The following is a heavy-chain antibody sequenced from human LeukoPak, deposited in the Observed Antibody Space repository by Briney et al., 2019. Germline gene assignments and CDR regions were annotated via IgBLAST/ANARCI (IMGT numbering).Heavy chain of an antibody. D-gene: IGHD5-12*01. CDR3: ARVIEGSSLRGYEFDY. CDR2: ISYDGSNK. V-gene: IGHV3-30*04. CDR1: GFTFSSYA. J-gene: IGHJ4*02. Sequence: GGSLRLSCAASGFTFSSYAMHWVRQAPGKGLEWVAVISYDGSNKYYADSVKGRFTIPRDNSKNTLYLQMNSLRAEDTAVYYCARVIEGSSLRGYEFDYRGQGTLVPVSS.